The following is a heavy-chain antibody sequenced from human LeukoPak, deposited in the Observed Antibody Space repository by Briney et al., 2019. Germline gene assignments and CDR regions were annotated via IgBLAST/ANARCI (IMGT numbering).Heavy chain of an antibody. Sequence: ASVKVSCKASGNTFTGYYMHWVRQAPGQGLEWMGWINPNSGGTNYAQKFQGRVTMTRDTSISTAYMELSRLRSDDTAVYYCARAWDIVVVVAAIPFDYWGQGTLVTVSS. CDR1: GNTFTGYY. D-gene: IGHD2-15*01. CDR2: INPNSGGT. V-gene: IGHV1-2*02. J-gene: IGHJ4*02. CDR3: ARAWDIVVVVAAIPFDY.